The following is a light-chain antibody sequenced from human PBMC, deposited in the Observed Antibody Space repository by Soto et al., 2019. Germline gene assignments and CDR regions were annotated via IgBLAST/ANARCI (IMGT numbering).Light chain of an antibody. V-gene: IGLV1-47*01. CDR1: SSNIGSNY. CDR2: RNN. Sequence: QSVLTQPPSASGTHGQRVPITCSGSSSNIGSNYVYWYQQLPGTAPKLLIYRNNQRPSGVPDRFSGSKSGTSASLAISGLRSEDEADYYCAAWDDSLSGGVFGTGTKVTVL. J-gene: IGLJ1*01. CDR3: AAWDDSLSGGV.